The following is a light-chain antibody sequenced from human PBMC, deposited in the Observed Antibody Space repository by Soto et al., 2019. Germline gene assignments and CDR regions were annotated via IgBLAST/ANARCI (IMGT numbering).Light chain of an antibody. CDR3: SSYTSSSTLC. J-gene: IGLJ1*01. CDR2: DVS. Sequence: QSALTQPASVSGSPGHSITISCTGTSSDVGGYNYVSWYQQHPGKAPKLMIYDVSNRPSGVSNRFSGSKSGNTASLTISGLQAEDEADYYCSSYTSSSTLCFGTGTKVTVL. CDR1: SSDVGGYNY. V-gene: IGLV2-14*01.